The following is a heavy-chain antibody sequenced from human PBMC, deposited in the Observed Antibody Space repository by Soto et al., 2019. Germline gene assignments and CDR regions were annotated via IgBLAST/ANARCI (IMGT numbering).Heavy chain of an antibody. D-gene: IGHD3-22*01. Sequence: SETLSLTCTVSGGSVSSCSYYWSWIRQPPGKGLEWIGYIYYSGSTNYNPSLKSRVTISVDTSKNQFSLKLSSVTAADTAVYYCARIDSPDYYDSSGPLLDYWGQGTLVTVSS. CDR1: GGSVSSCSYY. V-gene: IGHV4-61*01. J-gene: IGHJ4*02. CDR2: IYYSGST. CDR3: ARIDSPDYYDSSGPLLDY.